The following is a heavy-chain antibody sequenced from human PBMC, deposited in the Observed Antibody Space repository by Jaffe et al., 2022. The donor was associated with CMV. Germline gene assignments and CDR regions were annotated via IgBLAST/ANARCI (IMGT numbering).Heavy chain of an antibody. J-gene: IGHJ6*04. Sequence: QVQLVQSGAEVKKPGASVKVSCKASGYTFTGYYMHWVRQAPGQGLEWMGWINPNSGGTNYAQKFQGWVTMTRDTSISTAYMELSRLRSDDTAVYYCARGGVTMVRGVKVGMDVWGKGTTVTVSS. CDR3: ARGGVTMVRGVKVGMDV. CDR1: GYTFTGYY. D-gene: IGHD3-10*01. CDR2: INPNSGGT. V-gene: IGHV1-2*04.